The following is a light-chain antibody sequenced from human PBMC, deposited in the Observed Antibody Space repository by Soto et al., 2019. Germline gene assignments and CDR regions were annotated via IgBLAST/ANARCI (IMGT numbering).Light chain of an antibody. Sequence: EIVLTQSPGTLSLSPGERATLSCRASQSVSSNSLAWYQQKPGQAPRLLIYGASSRATGIPDRFSGSGSGTDFTLAISRLEPEDLAVYYCQPYGSSPWTFGIGTTVAI. V-gene: IGKV3-20*01. J-gene: IGKJ1*01. CDR1: QSVSSNS. CDR3: QPYGSSPWT. CDR2: GAS.